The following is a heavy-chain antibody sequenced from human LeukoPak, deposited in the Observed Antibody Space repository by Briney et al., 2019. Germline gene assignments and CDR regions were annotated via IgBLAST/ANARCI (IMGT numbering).Heavy chain of an antibody. Sequence: GGSLRLSCAVSGFTFSSYSMNWVRQAPGKGLEGVSYIISTSSTMYYADSVKGRFSISRDNAKNSLYLQMNSVRDEDTAVYYCARDRDSSGRTFDYWGQGTLVTVSS. CDR2: IISTSSTM. V-gene: IGHV3-48*02. D-gene: IGHD6-19*01. J-gene: IGHJ4*02. CDR3: ARDRDSSGRTFDY. CDR1: GFTFSSYS.